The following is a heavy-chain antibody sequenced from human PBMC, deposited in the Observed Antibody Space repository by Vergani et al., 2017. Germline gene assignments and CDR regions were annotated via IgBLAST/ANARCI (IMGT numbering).Heavy chain of an antibody. V-gene: IGHV4-59*13. CDR3: ARVMYRDEASTGYRLEGMDI. Sequence: QVQLEESGPGLVKPSETLSLTCTVSGGSFNTYYWSWIRQSPGKGLEWIGYIYSTGSTNYNPSLNSRVTMSVDTSKNHFSLKLRSVTAADTAVYFCARVMYRDEASTGYRLEGMDIGGQGTKVTISS. J-gene: IGHJ6*02. CDR1: GGSFNTYY. CDR2: IYSTGST. D-gene: IGHD3-9*01.